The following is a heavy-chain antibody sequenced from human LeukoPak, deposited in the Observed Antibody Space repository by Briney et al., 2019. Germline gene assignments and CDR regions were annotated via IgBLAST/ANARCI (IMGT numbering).Heavy chain of an antibody. CDR3: AKDLTPYYGSGRLKAIFDY. V-gene: IGHV3-23*01. Sequence: QTGGSLRLSCAASGFTFSSYAMSWVRQAPGKGLEWVSAISGSGGSTYYADSVKGRFTISRDNSKNTLYLQMNSLRAEDTAVYYCAKDLTPYYGSGRLKAIFDYWGQGTLVTVSS. CDR2: ISGSGGST. CDR1: GFTFSSYA. J-gene: IGHJ4*02. D-gene: IGHD3-10*01.